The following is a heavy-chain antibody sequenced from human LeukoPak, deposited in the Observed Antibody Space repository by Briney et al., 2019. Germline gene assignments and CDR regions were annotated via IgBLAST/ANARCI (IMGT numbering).Heavy chain of an antibody. V-gene: IGHV1-24*01. D-gene: IGHD3-3*01. CDR2: FDPEYGET. CDR3: APLDFWVPST. J-gene: IGHJ5*02. Sequence: ASVKVSCKVSGYTLNELSIHWVRPAAGKGLEWMGGFDPEYGETVYAQKFQGRVTMAEDTSTDTAYMELSSLRSEDTAVYYCAPLDFWVPSTWGQGTLVTVSS. CDR1: GYTLNELS.